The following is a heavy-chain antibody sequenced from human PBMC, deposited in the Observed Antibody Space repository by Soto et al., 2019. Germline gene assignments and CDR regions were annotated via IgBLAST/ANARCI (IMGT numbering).Heavy chain of an antibody. CDR3: AKGGGSCCFDN. CDR1: GFTFSTYA. CDR2: ISGSGGNST. J-gene: IGHJ4*02. Sequence: EVQLLESGGGLVQPGGSLRLSCAASGFTFSTYAMSWVRQAPGKGLEWVSAISGSGGNSTFYGDSVKGRFTISRDNSKNTLYLQMNCLGAEDTAVYYCAKGGGSCCFDNWGQGTLVTVSS. D-gene: IGHD2-15*01. V-gene: IGHV3-23*01.